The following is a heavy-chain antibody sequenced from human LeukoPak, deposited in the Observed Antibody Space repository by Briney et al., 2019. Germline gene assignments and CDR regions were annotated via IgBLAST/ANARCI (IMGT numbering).Heavy chain of an antibody. CDR3: ANPYYYDSSGYFESTGAFDI. J-gene: IGHJ3*02. Sequence: GALRLSCAASGFTFSSYGMHWVRQAPGKGLEWVAVISYDGSNKYYADSVKGRFTISRDNSKNTLYLQMNSLRAEDTAVYYCANPYYYDSSGYFESTGAFDIWGQGTMVTVSS. D-gene: IGHD3-22*01. CDR1: GFTFSSYG. V-gene: IGHV3-30*18. CDR2: ISYDGSNK.